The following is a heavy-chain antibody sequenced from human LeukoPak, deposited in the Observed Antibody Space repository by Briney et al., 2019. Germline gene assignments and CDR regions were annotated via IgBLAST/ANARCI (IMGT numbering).Heavy chain of an antibody. CDR2: INPNSGGT. D-gene: IGHD3-22*01. Sequence: ASVKVSCKASGYIFTGYYMHWVRQAPGQGLEWVGWINPNSGGTNYAQKFQGWVTMTRDTSISTAYMELSRLRSDDTAVYYCARGPDYYDSSGYYTNWGQGTLVTVSS. CDR1: GYIFTGYY. V-gene: IGHV1-2*04. CDR3: ARGPDYYDSSGYYTN. J-gene: IGHJ4*02.